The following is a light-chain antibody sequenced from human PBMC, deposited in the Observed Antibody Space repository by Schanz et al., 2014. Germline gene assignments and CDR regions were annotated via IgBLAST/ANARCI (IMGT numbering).Light chain of an antibody. CDR3: SSYAGSNNFGV. CDR2: DVS. Sequence: QSALTQPASVSGSPGQSITISCTGTSSDVGGYDYVSWYQQHPGKAPKLMIYDVSYRPSGVSNRFSGSKSGNTASLTVSGLQAEDEADYYCSSYAGSNNFGVFGTGTKLTVL. CDR1: SSDVGGYDY. J-gene: IGLJ1*01. V-gene: IGLV2-14*01.